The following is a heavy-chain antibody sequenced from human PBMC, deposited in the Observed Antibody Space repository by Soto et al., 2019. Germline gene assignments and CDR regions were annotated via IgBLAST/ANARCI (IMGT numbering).Heavy chain of an antibody. CDR3: VRDPVALRNRVRVGYFNL. Sequence: QVKLVESGGGVVQPGRSLRLSCAASGFVFNMYGMHWVRQAPGKGLEWVGVIWHDGSGTYYADALKGRFTISRENSKNTLFLQMDRLTVEDTAVYYCVRDPVALRNRVRVGYFNLWVRGTQVTVSS. D-gene: IGHD1-26*01. V-gene: IGHV3-33*01. CDR1: GFVFNMYG. CDR2: IWHDGSGT. J-gene: IGHJ2*01.